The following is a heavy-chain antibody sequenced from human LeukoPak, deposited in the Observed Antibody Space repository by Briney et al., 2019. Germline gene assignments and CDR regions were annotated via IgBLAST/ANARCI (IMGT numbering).Heavy chain of an antibody. Sequence: GGSLRLSCAASGFTFSSFAMTWVRQAPGKGLEWVSSITGSHGRTYTTDSVKGRFTISRDNSQNTLYLQMNSLRAEDTAVYYCTKDPNGDYIGAFDPWGQGTLVAVSS. CDR3: TKDPNGDYIGAFDP. D-gene: IGHD4-17*01. CDR2: ITGSHGRT. V-gene: IGHV3-23*01. J-gene: IGHJ5*02. CDR1: GFTFSSFA.